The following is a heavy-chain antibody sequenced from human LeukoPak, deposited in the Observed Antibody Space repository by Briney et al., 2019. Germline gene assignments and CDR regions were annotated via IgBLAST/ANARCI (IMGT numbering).Heavy chain of an antibody. Sequence: SQTLSLTCAISGDSVSSNSAAWNWIRQSPSRGLEWLGRTYYRSKWYNDYAVSVKSRITINPDTSKNQFSLQLNSVTPEDTAVYYCATTKTAYCGGGCLNDAFDIWGQGTMVTVSS. J-gene: IGHJ3*02. CDR3: ATTKTAYCGGGCLNDAFDI. V-gene: IGHV6-1*01. D-gene: IGHD2-21*02. CDR2: TYYRSKWYN. CDR1: GDSVSSNSAA.